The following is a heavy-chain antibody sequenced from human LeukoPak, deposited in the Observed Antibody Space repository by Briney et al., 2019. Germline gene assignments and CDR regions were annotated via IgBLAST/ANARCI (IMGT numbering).Heavy chain of an antibody. J-gene: IGHJ4*02. D-gene: IGHD1-14*01. V-gene: IGHV3-7*01. CDR3: ARGGNLEN. CDR1: GFTLNRYW. Sequence: GGFVRLSCEASGFTLNRYWMSWVHQAPGKGLEWVANINEDGGERHYVDSVKGRFTISRDNAKNSLYLQMNSLRAEDTAVYYCARGGNLENWGGGTLVTVSS. CDR2: INEDGGER.